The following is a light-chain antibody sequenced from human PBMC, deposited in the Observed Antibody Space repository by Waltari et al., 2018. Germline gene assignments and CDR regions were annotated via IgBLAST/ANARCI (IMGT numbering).Light chain of an antibody. V-gene: IGKV3-20*01. CDR2: GVP. CDR3: QQYGGSPRIFT. Sequence: ESVLPQSPGTLSLPPGERATRACKPSQNISSSYLTWYQQKPGQAPRLVVYGVPTRATGIPDRFSGSRSGTDFTLTISRLEPEDFAVYYCQQYGGSPRIFTFGAGTKVEIK. CDR1: QNISSSY. J-gene: IGKJ3*01.